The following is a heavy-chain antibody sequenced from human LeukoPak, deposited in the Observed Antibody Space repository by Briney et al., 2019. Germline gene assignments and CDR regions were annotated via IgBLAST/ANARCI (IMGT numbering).Heavy chain of an antibody. J-gene: IGHJ3*02. CDR1: GFIFSSYG. V-gene: IGHV3-23*01. CDR2: ISGTGNRT. CDR3: AKGVSGYYFADDAFDI. Sequence: PGGSLRLSCAASGFIFSSYGLHWVRQAPGKGLEWVSAISGTGNRTYYADSVKGRFTISRDNSKNTLYLQMNSLRAEDTALYYCAKGVSGYYFADDAFDIWGQGTMVTVSS. D-gene: IGHD3-22*01.